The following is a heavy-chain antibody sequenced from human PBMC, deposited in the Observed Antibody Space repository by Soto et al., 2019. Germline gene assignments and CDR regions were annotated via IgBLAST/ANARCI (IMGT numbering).Heavy chain of an antibody. CDR1: GGTFSSYA. Sequence: QVQLVQSGAEVKKPGSSVKVSCKASGGTFSSYAISWVRQAPGQGLEWMGGIIPIFGTANYAQKFQGRVTITADESTSTACMGLSSLRSEDTAVYYCAREAPLPGIAVAGHVAFDIWGQGTMVTVSS. CDR3: AREAPLPGIAVAGHVAFDI. J-gene: IGHJ3*02. V-gene: IGHV1-69*01. CDR2: IIPIFGTA. D-gene: IGHD6-19*01.